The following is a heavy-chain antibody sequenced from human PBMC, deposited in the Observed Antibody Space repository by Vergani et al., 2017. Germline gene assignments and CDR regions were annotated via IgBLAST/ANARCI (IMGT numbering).Heavy chain of an antibody. J-gene: IGHJ1*01. D-gene: IGHD4-17*01. CDR2: IIPILGIA. Sequence: QVQLVQSGAEVKKPGSSVKVSCKASGGTFSSYAISWVRQAPGQGLEWMGRIIPILGIANYAQKFQGRVTITADKSTSTAYMELSSLRSEDTAVYYWADDYGDHLTSEYFQHWGQGTLVTVSS. CDR3: ADDYGDHLTSEYFQH. CDR1: GGTFSSYA. V-gene: IGHV1-69*04.